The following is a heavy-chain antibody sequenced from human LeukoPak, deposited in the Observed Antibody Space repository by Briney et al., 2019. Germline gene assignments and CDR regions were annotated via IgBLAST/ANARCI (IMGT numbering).Heavy chain of an antibody. V-gene: IGHV3-23*01. J-gene: IGHJ5*02. CDR2: ISGSGGST. CDR1: GFTFSSYA. D-gene: IGHD6-13*01. Sequence: GGSLSLSCAASGFTFSSYAMSWVRQAPGKGLEWVSAISGSGGSTYYADSVKGRFTISRDNSKNTLYLQMNSLRAEDTAVYYCAKHGSSSWYRVGFDPWGQGTLVTVSS. CDR3: AKHGSSSWYRVGFDP.